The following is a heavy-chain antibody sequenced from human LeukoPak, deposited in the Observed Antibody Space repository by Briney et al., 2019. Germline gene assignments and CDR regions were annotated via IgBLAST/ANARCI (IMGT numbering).Heavy chain of an antibody. Sequence: SETLSPTCTVSGGSISSYYCSWIRQPPGKGLEWIGYIYHGSATYNPSLESRVTLSMDTSKNQYSLKMTSVTAADTAVYYCAREGGRQWLVSGALDSWGQGTLVTVSS. CDR2: IYHGSA. D-gene: IGHD6-19*01. J-gene: IGHJ5*01. CDR3: AREGGRQWLVSGALDS. V-gene: IGHV4-59*01. CDR1: GGSISSYY.